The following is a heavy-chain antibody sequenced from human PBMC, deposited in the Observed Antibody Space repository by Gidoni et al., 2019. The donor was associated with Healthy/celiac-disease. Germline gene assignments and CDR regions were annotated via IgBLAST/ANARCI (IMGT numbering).Heavy chain of an antibody. CDR2: INHSGSP. CDR3: AINSRTIIAVAGGYYYYYMDV. Sequence: QVQLQQWGAGLLKPSETLSLTCAVYGGYFSGYYCIWIRQPPGKGREWIGEINHSGSPNYNPSLKGRVTRSVDTSKNQFSMKLSFVTAADTAVYYCAINSRTIIAVAGGYYYYYMDVWGKGTTVTVSS. J-gene: IGHJ6*03. CDR1: GGYFSGYY. V-gene: IGHV4-34*01. D-gene: IGHD6-19*01.